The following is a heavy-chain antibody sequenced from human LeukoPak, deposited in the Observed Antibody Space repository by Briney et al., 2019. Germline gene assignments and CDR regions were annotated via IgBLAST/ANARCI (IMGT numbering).Heavy chain of an antibody. Sequence: PGRSLRLSCAASGFTFSDYAMHWVRQAPGKGLEWVAVLSYGGTNKYYADSVKGRFTTSRDNSTNTMFLQMNSLRAEDTAVYHCARDRSGYANDAFDFWGQGTMVTVSS. J-gene: IGHJ3*01. CDR1: GFTFSDYA. CDR3: ARDRSGYANDAFDF. CDR2: LSYGGTNK. D-gene: IGHD3-3*01. V-gene: IGHV3-30-3*01.